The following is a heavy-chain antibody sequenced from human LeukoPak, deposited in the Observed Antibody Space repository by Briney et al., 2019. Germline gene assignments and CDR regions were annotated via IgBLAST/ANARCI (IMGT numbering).Heavy chain of an antibody. V-gene: IGHV1-24*01. CDR3: AADRGDYSGSYWTAFDI. J-gene: IGHJ3*02. Sequence: ASVKVSCKVSEYTLTVLSMHWVRQAPGKGLEWLGGFDPEDGEIIYAQKFQGRDTMSDDTSTDTAYMELGSLRSDDTAVYYCAADRGDYSGSYWTAFDIWGQGTMVTVSS. CDR2: FDPEDGEI. D-gene: IGHD1-26*01. CDR1: EYTLTVLS.